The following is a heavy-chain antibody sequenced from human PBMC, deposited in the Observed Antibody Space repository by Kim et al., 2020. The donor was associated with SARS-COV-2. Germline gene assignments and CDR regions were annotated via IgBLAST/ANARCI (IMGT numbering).Heavy chain of an antibody. J-gene: IGHJ3*02. CDR1: GFTFSSYW. D-gene: IGHD6-19*01. Sequence: GGSLRLSCAASGFTFSSYWMHWVRQAPGKGLVWVSRINGDGSITTYAHSVKGRFTISRDNSKNTLYLQMNSLRVEDTALYYCARANYSSTLRAFDSWGQGTMVTVST. CDR3: ARANYSSTLRAFDS. V-gene: IGHV3-74*01. CDR2: INGDGSIT.